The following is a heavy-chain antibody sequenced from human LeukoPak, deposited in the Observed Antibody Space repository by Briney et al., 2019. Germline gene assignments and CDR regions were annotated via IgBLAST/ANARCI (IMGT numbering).Heavy chain of an antibody. CDR1: GFTFSSYA. V-gene: IGHV3-23*01. D-gene: IGHD3-3*01. CDR3: AKDWSRSD. Sequence: PGGSLRLSCAASGFTFSSYAMTWVRQAPGKGLEWVSAVSDDGEAKYAGSVKGRFTVSRDNSKNTLYLQMGSLRPEDTAVYYCAKDWSRSDWGQGTLVSVSS. CDR2: VSDDGEA. J-gene: IGHJ4*02.